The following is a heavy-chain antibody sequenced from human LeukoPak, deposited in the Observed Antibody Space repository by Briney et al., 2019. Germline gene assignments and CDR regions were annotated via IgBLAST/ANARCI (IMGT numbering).Heavy chain of an antibody. J-gene: IGHJ4*02. V-gene: IGHV3-21*01. CDR3: ARSTLTGYYLFDY. Sequence: KPGGSLRLSCAASGFTFSSYSMNWVRQAPGKGLEWVSSISSSSSYIYYADSVKGRFTISRDNAKNSLYLQMNSLRAEGTAVYYCARSTLTGYYLFDYWGQGTLVTVSS. CDR1: GFTFSSYS. D-gene: IGHD3-9*01. CDR2: ISSSSSYI.